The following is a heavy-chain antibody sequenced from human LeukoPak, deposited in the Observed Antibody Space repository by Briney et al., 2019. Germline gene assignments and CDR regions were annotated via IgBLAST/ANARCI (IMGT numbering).Heavy chain of an antibody. CDR2: TSGYDANT. CDR1: GYSFSNYG. Sequence: ASVKVSCKASGYSFSNYGINWVRQAPGEGLEWMGWTSGYDANTKYAQRFQGRVTMTTDTSTNSGFLEVKSLTSDDTAVYFCAREVDTAMVNAFDIWGQGTMVIVSS. V-gene: IGHV1-18*01. J-gene: IGHJ3*02. D-gene: IGHD5-18*01. CDR3: AREVDTAMVNAFDI.